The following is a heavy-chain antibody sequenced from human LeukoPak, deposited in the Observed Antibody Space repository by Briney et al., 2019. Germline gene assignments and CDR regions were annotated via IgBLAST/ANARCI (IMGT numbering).Heavy chain of an antibody. CDR1: GGSLSSSNW. Sequence: SGTLSLTCAVSGGSLSSSNWWSWVRQPPGKGLEWIGEIYHSGSTNYNPSLKSRVTISVDKSKNQFSLKLSSVTAADTAVYYCTRLNYYDTSGFSFKDQIFDIWGQGTMVTVSS. V-gene: IGHV4-4*02. CDR2: IYHSGST. CDR3: TRLNYYDTSGFSFKDQIFDI. D-gene: IGHD3-22*01. J-gene: IGHJ3*02.